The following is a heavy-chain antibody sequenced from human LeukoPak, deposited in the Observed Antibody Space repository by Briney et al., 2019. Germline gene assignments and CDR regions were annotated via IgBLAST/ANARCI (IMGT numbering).Heavy chain of an antibody. V-gene: IGHV3-48*02. CDR3: AKVKIDDYGHFDY. J-gene: IGHJ4*02. CDR1: GFTLSSYS. Sequence: GGSLRLSCVVSGFTLSSYSMNWVRQIPGKGLEWISYITSGSGTIYADSVKGRFTISRDNAKNSVFLQMNSLRDEDTAVYYCAKVKIDDYGHFDYWGQGTLVTVSS. D-gene: IGHD4-17*01. CDR2: ITSGSGTI.